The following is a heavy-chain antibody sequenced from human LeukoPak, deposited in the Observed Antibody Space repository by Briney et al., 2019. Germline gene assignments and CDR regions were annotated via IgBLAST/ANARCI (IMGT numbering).Heavy chain of an antibody. Sequence: GGSLRLSCAASGFTFSSYAMSWVRQAPGKGLEWVSAISGSGGSTYYADSVKGRFTISRDNSKNTLYLQMNSLRAEDTAVYYCAKANPYSSGWRYAFDIWGQGTMVTVSS. CDR3: AKANPYSSGWRYAFDI. CDR2: ISGSGGST. V-gene: IGHV3-23*01. CDR1: GFTFSSYA. D-gene: IGHD6-19*01. J-gene: IGHJ3*02.